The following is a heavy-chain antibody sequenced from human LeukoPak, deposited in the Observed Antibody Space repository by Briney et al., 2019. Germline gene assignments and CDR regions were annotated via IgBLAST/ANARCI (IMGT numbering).Heavy chain of an antibody. CDR3: AKDRIAAAGTGYYFDY. D-gene: IGHD6-13*01. V-gene: IGHV3-30*02. J-gene: IGHJ4*02. Sequence: GGSLRLSCVASGFTFSGYVMHWVRQAPGKGLEWVAFIRYDGSNKYYADSVKGRFTISRDNSKNTLYLQMNSLRAEDTAVYYCAKDRIAAAGTGYYFDYWGQGTLVTVSS. CDR2: IRYDGSNK. CDR1: GFTFSGYV.